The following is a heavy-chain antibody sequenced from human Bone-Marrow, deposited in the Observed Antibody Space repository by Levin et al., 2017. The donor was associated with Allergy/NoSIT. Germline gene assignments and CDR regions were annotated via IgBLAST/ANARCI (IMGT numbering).Heavy chain of an antibody. CDR1: GFTFSSYA. D-gene: IGHD1-14*01. CDR2: ISGSGSST. J-gene: IGHJ4*02. Sequence: AGGSLRLSCAASGFTFSSYAMSWVRQAPGKGLEWVSAISGSGSSTYYAASVKGRFTISRDNSKNTLYLQMNSLRAEDAAIFYCAKDNRPSNWGQGTLVTVSS. CDR3: AKDNRPSN. V-gene: IGHV3-23*01.